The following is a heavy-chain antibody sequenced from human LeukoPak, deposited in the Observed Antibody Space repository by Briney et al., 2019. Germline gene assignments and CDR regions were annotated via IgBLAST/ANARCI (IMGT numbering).Heavy chain of an antibody. J-gene: IGHJ4*02. V-gene: IGHV1-46*01. CDR3: ARDPFTQCCSGWTPYFDY. CDR2: INPNGGST. Sequence: ASVKVSCKTSGYTFTSYYMHWVRQATGQGLEWVGIINPNGGSTSYAQKFQGRVTMTRDTSTSTVYMELSSLRSEDTAVYYCARDPFTQCCSGWTPYFDYWGQGTLVTVSS. CDR1: GYTFTSYY. D-gene: IGHD6-19*01.